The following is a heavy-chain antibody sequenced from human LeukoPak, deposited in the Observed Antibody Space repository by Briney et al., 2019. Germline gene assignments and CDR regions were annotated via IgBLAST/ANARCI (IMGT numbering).Heavy chain of an antibody. CDR1: GYGFTTYA. V-gene: IGHV1-3*01. J-gene: IGHJ3*02. CDR2: INDGNGNT. CDR3: ASDCFDI. Sequence: ASVKVSCKASGYGFTTYAMYWVRQAPGQRLEWMGWINDGNGNTKYSQKFQGRVTMTRDTSASTAYMELSSLRFEDTAVYYCASDCFDIWGQGTMVTVSS.